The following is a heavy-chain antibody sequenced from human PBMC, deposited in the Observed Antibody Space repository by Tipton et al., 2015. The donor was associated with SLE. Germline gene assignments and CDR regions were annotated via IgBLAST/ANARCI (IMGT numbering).Heavy chain of an antibody. CDR3: AKDWGGYGMDV. Sequence: SLRLSCAASGFTFSSYAMSWVRQAPGKGLEWVSAISGSGGSTYYADSVKGRFIISRDNSKNTLYLQMNRLAPEDTALYYCAKDWGGYGMDVWGNGTTVTVSS. V-gene: IGHV3-23*01. D-gene: IGHD2-21*01. J-gene: IGHJ6*04. CDR1: GFTFSSYA. CDR2: ISGSGGST.